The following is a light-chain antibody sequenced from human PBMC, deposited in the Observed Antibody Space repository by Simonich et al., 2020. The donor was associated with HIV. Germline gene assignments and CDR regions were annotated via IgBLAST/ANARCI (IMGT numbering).Light chain of an antibody. CDR2: AAS. CDR1: QSISSY. V-gene: IGKV1-39*01. CDR3: QQYSNYSWT. Sequence: DIQMTQSPSSLSASVGDRVTITCRASQSISSYLNWYQQKPGKAPKLLIYAASSLQSGVPSRFSGSGSGTDFTLTISSLQPDDFATYYCQQYSNYSWTFGQGTRVEMK. J-gene: IGKJ1*01.